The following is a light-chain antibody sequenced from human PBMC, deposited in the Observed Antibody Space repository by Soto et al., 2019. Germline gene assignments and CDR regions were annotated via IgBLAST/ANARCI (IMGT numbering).Light chain of an antibody. CDR3: QQYGSPIT. CDR2: GAS. CDR1: QSVSSSY. J-gene: IGKJ5*01. Sequence: IVLTQSPGTLSVSPGEKATLSCRARQSVSSSYLAWYQQKPGQAPRLLIYGASSRAIGIPDRFSGSGSGTDFTLTISRLEPEDFAVYYCQQYGSPITFGQGTRLEIK. V-gene: IGKV3-20*01.